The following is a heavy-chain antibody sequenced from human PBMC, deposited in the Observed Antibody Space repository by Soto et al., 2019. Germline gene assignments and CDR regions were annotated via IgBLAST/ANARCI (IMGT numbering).Heavy chain of an antibody. V-gene: IGHV4-30-4*01. D-gene: IGHD4-4*01. CDR3: ARREYSNWSDWFDP. CDR2: IYYSGST. CDR1: GGSISSGDYY. Sequence: QVQLQESGPGLVKPSQTLSLTCTVSGGSISSGDYYWSWIRQPPGKGLEWIGFIYYSGSTYYNPSLKSRVTISVDPSNNQFTLKLSSVTAVDTAVYYCARREYSNWSDWFDPWGQGTLVTVSS. J-gene: IGHJ5*02.